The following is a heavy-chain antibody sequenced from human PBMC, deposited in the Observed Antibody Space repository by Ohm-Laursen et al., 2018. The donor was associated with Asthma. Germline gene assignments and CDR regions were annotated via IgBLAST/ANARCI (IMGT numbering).Heavy chain of an antibody. D-gene: IGHD3-10*01. CDR2: IGTIGDT. Sequence: SLRLSCTPSGFTFSRYDFHWVCQGTGKGLEWVSAIGTIGDTYYPDSVKGRFTISRENAKNSLYLQMNSLRAGDTAVYYCVRESAVYGFRELDYWGQGTLVTVSS. V-gene: IGHV3-13*01. CDR3: VRESAVYGFRELDY. CDR1: GFTFSRYD. J-gene: IGHJ4*02.